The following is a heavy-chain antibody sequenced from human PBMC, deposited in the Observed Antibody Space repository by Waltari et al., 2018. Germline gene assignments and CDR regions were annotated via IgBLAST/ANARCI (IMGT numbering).Heavy chain of an antibody. CDR2: INPNSGGT. J-gene: IGHJ6*02. V-gene: IGHV1-2*06. CDR3: ARGKSSSTGGYYYGMDV. D-gene: IGHD2-15*01. Sequence: QVQLVQSGAEVKKPGASVKVSCKASGYTFTGYYMHWVRQAPGQGLEWMGRINPNSGGTNYAQKFPGGVTMTRDTSISTAYMELSRLRSDDTAVYYCARGKSSSTGGYYYGMDVWGQGTTVTVSS. CDR1: GYTFTGYY.